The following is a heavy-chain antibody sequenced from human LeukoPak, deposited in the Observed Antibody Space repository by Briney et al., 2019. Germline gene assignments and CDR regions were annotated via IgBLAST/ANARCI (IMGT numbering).Heavy chain of an antibody. V-gene: IGHV3-23*01. CDR1: GFIFSSYA. CDR2: ISGSGGST. Sequence: AGGSLRLSCAASGFIFSSYAMSWVRQAPGKGLEWDSAISGSGGSTYYADSVKGRFTISRDNSRNTLYLQMNSLRAEDTAVYYCARSYYDSSGYRGPFDYWGQGTMVTVSS. CDR3: ARSYYDSSGYRGPFDY. J-gene: IGHJ4*02. D-gene: IGHD3-22*01.